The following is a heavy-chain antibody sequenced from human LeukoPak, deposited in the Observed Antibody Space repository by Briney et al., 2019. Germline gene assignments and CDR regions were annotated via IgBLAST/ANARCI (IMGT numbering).Heavy chain of an antibody. Sequence: PGGSLRLSCAASGLTFSSYSMNWVRQAPGKGLEWVSYISSSSSTIYYADSVKGRFTISRDNAKNSLYLQMNSLRAEDTAVYYCARDCWDYGSGSYCGIDYWGQGTLVTVSS. D-gene: IGHD3-10*01. CDR3: ARDCWDYGSGSYCGIDY. V-gene: IGHV3-48*01. CDR1: GLTFSSYS. CDR2: ISSSSSTI. J-gene: IGHJ4*02.